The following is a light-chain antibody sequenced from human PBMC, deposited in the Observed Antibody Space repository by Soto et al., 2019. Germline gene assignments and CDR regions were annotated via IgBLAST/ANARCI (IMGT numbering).Light chain of an antibody. V-gene: IGLV1-40*01. CDR3: QSYDSSLSASVV. J-gene: IGLJ2*01. CDR2: GDN. Sequence: QSMLTQPPSVSGAPGQRVTISCTGSSSNIGAGYDVHWYQLLPGTAPKLLIYGDNNRPSGVPDRFSVSKSGTSASLAITGLQAEDEADYYCQSYDSSLSASVVFGGGTKLTVL. CDR1: SSNIGAGYD.